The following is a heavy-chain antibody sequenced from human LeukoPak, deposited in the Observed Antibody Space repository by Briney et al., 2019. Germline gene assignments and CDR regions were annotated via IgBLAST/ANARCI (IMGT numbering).Heavy chain of an antibody. Sequence: XXKGLDWTGYIYYSGTTNYNPSLNSRVTISVDTSKNQFSLRLSSVTAADTAIYYCARAVSGRFDYWGQGTLVTVSS. D-gene: IGHD6-19*01. CDR3: ARAVSGRFDY. CDR2: IYYSGTT. J-gene: IGHJ4*02. V-gene: IGHV4-59*08.